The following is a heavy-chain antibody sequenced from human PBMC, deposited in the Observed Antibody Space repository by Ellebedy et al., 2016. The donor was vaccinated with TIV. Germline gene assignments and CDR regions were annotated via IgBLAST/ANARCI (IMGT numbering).Heavy chain of an antibody. CDR2: IYYSGST. V-gene: IGHV4-59*08. J-gene: IGHJ2*01. CDR1: GGSISSYY. Sequence: SETLSLTXTVSGGSISSYYWSWIRQPPGKGLEWIGYIYYSGSTNYNPSLKSRVTISVDTSKNQFSLKLSSVTAADTAVYYCARHLHYYDSSGLSSKYWYFDLWGRGTLVTVSS. D-gene: IGHD3-22*01. CDR3: ARHLHYYDSSGLSSKYWYFDL.